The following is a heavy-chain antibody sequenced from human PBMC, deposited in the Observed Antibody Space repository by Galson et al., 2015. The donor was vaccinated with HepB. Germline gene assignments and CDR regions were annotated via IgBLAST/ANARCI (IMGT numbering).Heavy chain of an antibody. CDR2: ISRHGATK. D-gene: IGHD3-16*02. V-gene: IGHV3-30*03. J-gene: IGHJ6*03. CDR3: GIVPGPMDV. CDR1: GFTFSHYG. Sequence: SLRLSCAASGFTFSHYGLVWVRQVPGKGLEWMSFISRHGATKHYADSVKGRFSISRDNSGNKLHLLMNSLSAEDTAVYFFGIVPGPMDVWGKGTTVTVSS.